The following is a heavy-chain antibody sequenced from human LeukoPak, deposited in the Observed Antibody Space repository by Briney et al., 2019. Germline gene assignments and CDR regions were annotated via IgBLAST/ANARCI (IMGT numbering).Heavy chain of an antibody. J-gene: IGHJ4*02. V-gene: IGHV4-59*08. D-gene: IGHD3-16*02. Sequence: SETLSLTCTVSGGSVSTYYWSWIRQPPGKGLEWIGYIYNGGSANYNPSLKSRVAISLDTSKNKFSLKLTSVTATDTAVYYCARHVRYSYVFFDYWGQGTLVTVSS. CDR1: GGSVSTYY. CDR2: IYNGGSA. CDR3: ARHVRYSYVFFDY.